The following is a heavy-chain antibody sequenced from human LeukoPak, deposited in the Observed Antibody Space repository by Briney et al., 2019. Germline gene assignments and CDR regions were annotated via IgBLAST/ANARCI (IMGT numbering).Heavy chain of an antibody. D-gene: IGHD2-2*01. J-gene: IGHJ4*02. CDR2: VSWNSGSI. CDR3: AKDILRESYARDY. CDR1: GFTFDDYA. Sequence: GGSLRLSCAASGFTFDDYAMHWVRQAPGKGLEWVSGVSWNSGSIGYADSVKGRFTISRDNAKNSLYLQMNSLRAEDTALYYCAKDILRESYARDYWGQGTLVTVSS. V-gene: IGHV3-9*01.